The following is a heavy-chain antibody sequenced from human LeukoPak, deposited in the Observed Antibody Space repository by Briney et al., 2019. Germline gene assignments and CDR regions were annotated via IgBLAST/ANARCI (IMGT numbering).Heavy chain of an antibody. D-gene: IGHD4-17*01. CDR2: IIPILGIA. CDR1: GGTFSSYA. V-gene: IGHV1-69*04. Sequence: ASVKVSCKASGGTFSSYAISWVRQAPGQGLEWMGRIIPILGIANYAQKFQGRVTITADESTSAAYMELSSLRAEDTAVYYCARDALSYGVMYYFDYWGQGTLVTVSS. CDR3: ARDALSYGVMYYFDY. J-gene: IGHJ4*02.